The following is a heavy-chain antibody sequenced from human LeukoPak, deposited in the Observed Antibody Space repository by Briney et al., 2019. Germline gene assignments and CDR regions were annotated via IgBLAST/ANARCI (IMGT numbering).Heavy chain of an antibody. V-gene: IGHV4-39*07. J-gene: IGHJ5*02. CDR2: IEYSGET. D-gene: IGHD6-13*01. CDR1: GGSISSSSYY. CDR3: ARGKIRADWLDP. Sequence: SETLSLTCTVSGGSISSSSYYWAWIRQPPEKGLEYIGNIEYSGETFYDPSLKSRVTISGDPSKNQFSLKLSSVTAADMAAYYCARGKIRADWLDPWGQGTLVTVSS.